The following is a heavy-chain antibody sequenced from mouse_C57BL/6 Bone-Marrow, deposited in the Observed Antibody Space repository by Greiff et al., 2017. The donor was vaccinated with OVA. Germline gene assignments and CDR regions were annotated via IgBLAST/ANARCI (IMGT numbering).Heavy chain of an antibody. Sequence: QVQLKESGPGLVQPSPSLSITCTVSGFSLTSYGVHWVRQPPGKGLEWLGVIWSGGSTDYNAAFISRLSISKDNSKSQVFFKMNSLQADDTAIYYCAKNWDGAMDYWGQGTSVTVSS. CDR1: GFSLTSYG. D-gene: IGHD4-1*01. J-gene: IGHJ4*01. CDR2: IWSGGST. CDR3: AKNWDGAMDY. V-gene: IGHV2-4*01.